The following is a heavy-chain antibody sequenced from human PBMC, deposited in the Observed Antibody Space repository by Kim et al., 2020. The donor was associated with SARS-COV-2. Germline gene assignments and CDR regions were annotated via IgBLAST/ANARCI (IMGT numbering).Heavy chain of an antibody. CDR1: GFTFSSYA. J-gene: IGHJ4*02. D-gene: IGHD2-2*01. V-gene: IGHV3-64D*09. CDR2: ISSNGGST. CDR3: ECSSTSSVAY. Sequence: GGSLRLSCSASGFTFSSYAMHWVRQAPGKGLEYVSAISSNGGSTYYADSVKGRFTISRDNSKNTLYLQMSSLRAEDTAVYYCECSSTSSVAYWGQGTLVTVSS.